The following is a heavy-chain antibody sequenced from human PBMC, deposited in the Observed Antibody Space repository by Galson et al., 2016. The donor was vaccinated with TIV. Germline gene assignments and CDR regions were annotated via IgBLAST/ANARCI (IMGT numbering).Heavy chain of an antibody. CDR3: ARDLMTSVTTPFDF. Sequence: SVKVSCKASGYSFTDYYLHWVRQAPGQGLEWMGWINPNGGDTNYAQKSQNRVTMTRDTSISTAYMELSSLRSDDTAVYYCARDLMTSVTTPFDFWGQGTLVTVSS. CDR2: INPNGGDT. CDR1: GYSFTDYY. V-gene: IGHV1-2*02. D-gene: IGHD4-17*01. J-gene: IGHJ4*01.